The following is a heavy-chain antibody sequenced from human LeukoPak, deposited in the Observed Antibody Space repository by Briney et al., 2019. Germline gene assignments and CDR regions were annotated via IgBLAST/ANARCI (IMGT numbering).Heavy chain of an antibody. CDR1: GFTVSSNY. CDR2: IYHSGST. CDR3: ARGLAPGWGYYHYYMDV. Sequence: GSLRLSCAASGFTVSSNYMSWIRQPPGKGLEWIGSIYHSGSTYYNPSLKSRVTISVDTSKNQFSLKLSSVTAADTAVYYCARGLAPGWGYYHYYMDVWGKGTTVTISS. J-gene: IGHJ6*03. D-gene: IGHD6-19*01. V-gene: IGHV4-38-2*01.